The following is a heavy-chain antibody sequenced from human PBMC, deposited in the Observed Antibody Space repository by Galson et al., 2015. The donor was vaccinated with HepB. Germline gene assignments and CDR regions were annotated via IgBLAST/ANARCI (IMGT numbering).Heavy chain of an antibody. Sequence: SLRLSCAASGFIFSNHYMEWFRQAPGKGLEWVSYISSSSTYTNYADSVKGRFTISRDNAKNSLYLQLNSLRAEDTAVYYCARVADADYGDHSHFDYWGQGTLVTVSS. CDR1: GFIFSNHY. CDR2: ISSSSTYT. V-gene: IGHV3-11*06. CDR3: ARVADADYGDHSHFDY. J-gene: IGHJ4*02. D-gene: IGHD4-17*01.